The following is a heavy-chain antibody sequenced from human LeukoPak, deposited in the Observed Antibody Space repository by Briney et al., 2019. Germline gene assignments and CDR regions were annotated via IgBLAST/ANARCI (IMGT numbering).Heavy chain of an antibody. V-gene: IGHV1-8*01. CDR1: GYTFTSYD. J-gene: IGHJ4*02. D-gene: IGHD1-26*01. CDR3: ARDGWELGSDY. Sequence: ASVTVSCKASGYTFTSYDINWVRQATGQGLEWMGWMNPNSGNTGYAQKFQGRVTMTRNTSISTAYMELSSLRSEDTAVYYYARDGWELGSDYWGQGTLVTVSS. CDR2: MNPNSGNT.